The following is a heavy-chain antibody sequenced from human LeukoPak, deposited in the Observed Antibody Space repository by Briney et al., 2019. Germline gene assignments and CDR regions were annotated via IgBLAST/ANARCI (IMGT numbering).Heavy chain of an antibody. V-gene: IGHV4-59*01. CDR3: ARGRDSSSSVGY. D-gene: IGHD6-6*01. CDR2: IYYTGST. Sequence: SETLSPTCTVSGGSISSYYWSWIRQPPGKGLEWIGYIYYTGSTNYNPSLKSRVTISVDTSKNQFSLKLSSVTAADTAVYYCARGRDSSSSVGYWGQGTLVTVSS. CDR1: GGSISSYY. J-gene: IGHJ4*02.